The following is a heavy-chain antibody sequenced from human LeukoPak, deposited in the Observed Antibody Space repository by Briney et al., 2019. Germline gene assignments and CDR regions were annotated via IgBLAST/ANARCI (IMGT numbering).Heavy chain of an antibody. V-gene: IGHV4-34*01. D-gene: IGHD3-9*01. CDR1: GGSFSGYY. Sequence: SETLSLTCAVYGGSFSGYYWSWIRQPPGKGLEWIGEINHSGSTNYNPSLKSRVTISVDTSKNQFSLKLSSVTAADTAVYYCARSLRYFAVAYYYYMDVWGKGTTVTISS. CDR3: ARSLRYFAVAYYYYMDV. CDR2: INHSGST. J-gene: IGHJ6*03.